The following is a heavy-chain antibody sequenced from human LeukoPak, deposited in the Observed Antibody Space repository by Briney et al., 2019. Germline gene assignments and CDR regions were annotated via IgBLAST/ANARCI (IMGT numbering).Heavy chain of an antibody. V-gene: IGHV3-48*04. CDR3: TKEGGPMSATTERYSFDH. CDR2: ISSSSSTI. CDR1: GFTFSSYS. J-gene: IGHJ4*02. D-gene: IGHD4-17*01. Sequence: PGGSLRLSCAAPGFTFSSYSMNWVRQAPGKGLEWVSYISSSSSTIYYADSVKGRFTISRDNAKNSLYLQMNSLRAEDTAVYYCTKEGGPMSATTERYSFDHWGRGTLVTVSS.